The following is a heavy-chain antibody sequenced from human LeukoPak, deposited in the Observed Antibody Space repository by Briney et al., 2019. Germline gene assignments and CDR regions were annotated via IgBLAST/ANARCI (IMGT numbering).Heavy chain of an antibody. J-gene: IGHJ1*01. CDR1: GFSFSTCD. V-gene: IGHV3-23*01. Sequence: GGSLRLSCVATGFSFSTCDMSWVRQAPEKGLEWVASTISTGDSSEYADSVKGRFTISRDNSKHTLYLQMDSLRAEDTAVYFCANSFNRWAVQDWGQGTLATVSS. CDR3: ANSFNRWAVQD. CDR2: TISTGDSS. D-gene: IGHD5-24*01.